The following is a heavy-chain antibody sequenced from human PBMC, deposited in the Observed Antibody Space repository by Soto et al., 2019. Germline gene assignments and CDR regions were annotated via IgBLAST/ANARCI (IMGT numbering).Heavy chain of an antibody. V-gene: IGHV1-3*01. D-gene: IGHD2-2*01. J-gene: IGHJ4*02. Sequence: ASVKVSCKASGYNFINYDMHWVRQAPGQRLEWMGWINGGNGNTKYSQKFQGRVTITRDTSASTAYMELSSLRSEDSAVYYCARHGCSSTSCPGYWGQGTLVTVYS. CDR3: ARHGCSSTSCPGY. CDR2: INGGNGNT. CDR1: GYNFINYD.